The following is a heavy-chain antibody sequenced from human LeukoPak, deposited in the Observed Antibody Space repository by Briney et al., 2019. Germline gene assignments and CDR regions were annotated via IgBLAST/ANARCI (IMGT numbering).Heavy chain of an antibody. D-gene: IGHD6-13*01. CDR3: AKGEGRAAAGTAYFDY. Sequence: GGSLRLSCAASGFTFSSYAMSWVRQAPGKGLEWVSAISGSGGSTYYADSVKGRFTISRDNSKNTLYLQMNSLRAEDTAVYYCAKGEGRAAAGTAYFDYWGQGTLVTVSS. CDR2: ISGSGGST. CDR1: GFTFSSYA. V-gene: IGHV3-23*01. J-gene: IGHJ4*02.